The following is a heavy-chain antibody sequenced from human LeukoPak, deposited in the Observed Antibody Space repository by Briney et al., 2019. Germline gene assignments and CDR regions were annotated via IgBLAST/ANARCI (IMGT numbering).Heavy chain of an antibody. J-gene: IGHJ4*02. Sequence: SETLSLTCTVSGVSISSYYWSWIRQPPGKGLEWIGYIYYSGSTNYNPSLKSRVTISVDTSKNQFSLKLSSVTAADTAVYYCASINSSSSEDPLYWGQGTLVTVSS. D-gene: IGHD6-6*01. CDR2: IYYSGST. CDR3: ASINSSSSEDPLY. V-gene: IGHV4-59*08. CDR1: GVSISSYY.